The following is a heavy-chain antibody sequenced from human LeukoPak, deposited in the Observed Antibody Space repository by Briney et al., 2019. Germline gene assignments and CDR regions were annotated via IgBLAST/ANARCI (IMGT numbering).Heavy chain of an antibody. J-gene: IGHJ4*02. CDR2: ISAYNGNT. V-gene: IGHV1-18*01. Sequence: ASVKVSCKASGYTFTSYGISWVRQAPGQGLEWMGWISAYNGNTNNAQKLQGRVTMTTDTSTSTAYMELRSLRSDDTAVYYCARDRWSGYDFDYWGQGTLVTVSS. D-gene: IGHD5-12*01. CDR1: GYTFTSYG. CDR3: ARDRWSGYDFDY.